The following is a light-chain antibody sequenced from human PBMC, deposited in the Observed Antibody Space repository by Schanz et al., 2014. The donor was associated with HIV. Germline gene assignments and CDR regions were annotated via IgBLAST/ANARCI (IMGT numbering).Light chain of an antibody. J-gene: IGLJ3*02. V-gene: IGLV1-44*01. CDR1: SSNIGSNF. Sequence: QSVLTQPPSASGTPGQRVTISCSGNSSNIGSNFVYWYQQFPGTAPKLLIYSNDQRPSGSSNRFSGSKSGSTASLSISGLQAEDEADYYCQSYDSSLRASVFGGGTKLTVL. CDR3: QSYDSSLRASV. CDR2: SND.